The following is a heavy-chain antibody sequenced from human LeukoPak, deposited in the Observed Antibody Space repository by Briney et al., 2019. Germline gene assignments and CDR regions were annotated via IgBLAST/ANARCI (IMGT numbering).Heavy chain of an antibody. J-gene: IGHJ4*02. Sequence: GGSLRLSCAASGFTFSSYAMSWVRQAPGKGLEWASAMSGSGGSTYYADSVKGRFTISRDNSKNTLYLQMNSLRAEDTAVYYCAKSRGSYSRDYWGKGTLVTVSS. D-gene: IGHD1-26*01. CDR2: MSGSGGST. CDR1: GFTFSSYA. V-gene: IGHV3-23*01. CDR3: AKSRGSYSRDY.